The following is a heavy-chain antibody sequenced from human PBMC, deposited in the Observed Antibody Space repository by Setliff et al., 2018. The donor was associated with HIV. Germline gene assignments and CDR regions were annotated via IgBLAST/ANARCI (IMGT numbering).Heavy chain of an antibody. D-gene: IGHD5-12*01. V-gene: IGHV4-30-4*08. Sequence: SETLSLTCTVSGGSISSGDYYWGWIRQPPGKGLEWIGYIYYSGSTYYNPSLKSRVTISVDTSKNQFSLKVSSVTAADTAVYYCARDRGGGYNNLDYWGQGTLVTVSS. CDR2: IYYSGST. J-gene: IGHJ4*02. CDR3: ARDRGGGYNNLDY. CDR1: GGSISSGDYY.